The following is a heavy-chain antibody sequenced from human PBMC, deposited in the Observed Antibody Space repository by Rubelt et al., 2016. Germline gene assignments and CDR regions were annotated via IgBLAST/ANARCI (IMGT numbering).Heavy chain of an antibody. Sequence: QVQLVQSGAEVKKPGASVKVSCKASGYTFTGYYMHWVRQATGQGLEWVGRINPNSGGTNYAQKFQGRVTMTRDTSITTAYMELSRLRSDDTAVFYCARESSSGWYIDYWGQGTLVTVSS. J-gene: IGHJ4*02. CDR1: GYTFTGYY. CDR2: INPNSGGT. D-gene: IGHD6-19*01. V-gene: IGHV1-2*06. CDR3: ARESSSGWYIDY.